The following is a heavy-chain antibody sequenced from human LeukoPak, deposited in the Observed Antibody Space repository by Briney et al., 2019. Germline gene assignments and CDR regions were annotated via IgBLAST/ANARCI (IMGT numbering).Heavy chain of an antibody. Sequence: PSETLSLTCAVYGGSFSGYYWSWIRQPPGNGLEWIGEINHSGSTNYNPSLKSRVTISVDTSKNQFSLKLSSVTAADTAVYYCARGRSSWYHWFDPWGQGTLVTVSS. V-gene: IGHV4-34*01. D-gene: IGHD6-13*01. CDR2: INHSGST. CDR3: ARGRSSWYHWFDP. CDR1: GGSFSGYY. J-gene: IGHJ5*02.